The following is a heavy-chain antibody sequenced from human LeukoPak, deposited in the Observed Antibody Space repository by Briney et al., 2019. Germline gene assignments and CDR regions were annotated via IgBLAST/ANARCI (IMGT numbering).Heavy chain of an antibody. Sequence: GASVKVSCKASGYTFTGYYMHWVRQAPGQGLEWMGWINPNSGGTNYAQKFQGWVTMTRDMSISTAYMELSRLRSDDTAVYYCARGPGFGYDSRNFDYWGQGTLVTVSS. V-gene: IGHV1-2*04. D-gene: IGHD5-12*01. CDR3: ARGPGFGYDSRNFDY. J-gene: IGHJ4*02. CDR1: GYTFTGYY. CDR2: INPNSGGT.